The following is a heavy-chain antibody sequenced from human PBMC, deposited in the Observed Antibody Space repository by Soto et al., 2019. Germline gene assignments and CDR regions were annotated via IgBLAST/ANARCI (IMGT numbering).Heavy chain of an antibody. CDR1: VFTFISYG. CDR2: ISYDGSNK. CDR3: AKVTRVYYDILTGYLDY. V-gene: IGHV3-30*18. Sequence: GGSLRLSCAASVFTFISYGMHWVRQAPGKGLEWVAVISYDGSNKYYADSVKGRFTISRDNSKNTLYLQMNSLRAEDTAVYYCAKVTRVYYDILTGYLDYWGQGTLVTVSS. D-gene: IGHD3-9*01. J-gene: IGHJ4*02.